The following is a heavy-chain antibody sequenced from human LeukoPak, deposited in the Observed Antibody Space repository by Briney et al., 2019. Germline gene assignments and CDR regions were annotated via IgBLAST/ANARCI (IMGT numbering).Heavy chain of an antibody. CDR3: ARIDSGYGAFDI. CDR2: INHSGST. CDR1: GGSISSGGYY. Sequence: PSQTLSLTCTVSGGSISSGGYYWSWIRQPPGKGLEWIGEINHSGSTNYNPSLKSRVTISVDTSKNQFSLKLSSVTAADTAVYYCARIDSGYGAFDIWGQGTMVTVSS. D-gene: IGHD5-12*01. J-gene: IGHJ3*02. V-gene: IGHV4-30-2*01.